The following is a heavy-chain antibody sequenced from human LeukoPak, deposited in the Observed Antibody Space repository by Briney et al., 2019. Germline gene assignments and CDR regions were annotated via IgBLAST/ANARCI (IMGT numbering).Heavy chain of an antibody. CDR2: INPNSGGT. J-gene: IGHJ3*02. D-gene: IGHD7-27*01. Sequence: VASVKVSCKASGYTFTGYYMHWVRQAPGQGLEWMGWINPNSGGTNYAQKFQGRVTMTRDTSISTAYMELSRLRSDDTAVYYCATRLGTGDFDDAFDIWGQGTMVTVSS. V-gene: IGHV1-2*02. CDR1: GYTFTGYY. CDR3: ATRLGTGDFDDAFDI.